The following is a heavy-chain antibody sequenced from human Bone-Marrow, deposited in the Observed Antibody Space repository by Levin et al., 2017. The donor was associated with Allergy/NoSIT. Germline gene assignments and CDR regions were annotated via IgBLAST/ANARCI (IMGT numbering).Heavy chain of an antibody. CDR3: AKDLRIVGVVKWAKFDC. D-gene: IGHD1-26*01. J-gene: IGHJ4*02. V-gene: IGHV3-23*01. CDR2: ISDSGDST. CDR1: GFSFSSHF. Sequence: QPGGSLRLSCATSGFSFSSHFMSWVRQTPEKGLEWVAGISDSGDSTWYADSVRGRFSISRDNSRSTLYLQMNSLRAEDTAVYYCAKDLRIVGVVKWAKFDCWGQGTLVTVSS.